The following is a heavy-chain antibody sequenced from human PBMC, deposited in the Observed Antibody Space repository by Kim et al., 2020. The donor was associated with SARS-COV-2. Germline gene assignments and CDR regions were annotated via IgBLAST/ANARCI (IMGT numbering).Heavy chain of an antibody. D-gene: IGHD6-13*01. CDR2: IWYDGSNK. J-gene: IGHJ4*02. V-gene: IGHV3-33*01. Sequence: GGSLRLSCAASGFTFSSYGMHWVRQAPGKGLEWVAVIWYDGSNKYYADSVKGRFTISRDNSKNTLYLQMNSLRAEDTAVYYCAREGLVIAAAVDYWGQGTLVTVSS. CDR3: AREGLVIAAAVDY. CDR1: GFTFSSYG.